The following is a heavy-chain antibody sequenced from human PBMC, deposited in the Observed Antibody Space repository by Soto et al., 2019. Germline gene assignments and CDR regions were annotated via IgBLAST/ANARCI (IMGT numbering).Heavy chain of an antibody. D-gene: IGHD6-13*01. V-gene: IGHV3-9*01. CDR1: GFTFDDYA. CDR2: ISWYRGSI. J-gene: IGHJ4*02. CDR3: AKDIGAAAGTIGH. Sequence: EVQLVESGGGLVQPGRSLRLSCAASGFTFDDYAMHWVRQSPGKGLVWVSGISWYRGSIGYGDSVKCRFTISRDNAKNSLYLQMNSLRAEDTALYYCAKDIGAAAGTIGHWGQGTLVTVSS.